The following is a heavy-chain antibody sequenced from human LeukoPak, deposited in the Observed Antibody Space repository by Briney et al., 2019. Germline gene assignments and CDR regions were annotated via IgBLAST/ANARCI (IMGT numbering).Heavy chain of an antibody. V-gene: IGHV7-4-1*02. CDR1: GYTFTRYA. CDR3: SRDIPNWATDV. CDR2: INTNAGNP. Sequence: ASVKVSCKASGYTFTRYALHWARQAPGQGLEWMGWINTNAGNPTYAQGFTGRFVFSVDTSVSTAYLQISSLKAEDTGVYYCSRDIPNWATDVWGQGTMVTVSS. D-gene: IGHD1-1*01. J-gene: IGHJ6*02.